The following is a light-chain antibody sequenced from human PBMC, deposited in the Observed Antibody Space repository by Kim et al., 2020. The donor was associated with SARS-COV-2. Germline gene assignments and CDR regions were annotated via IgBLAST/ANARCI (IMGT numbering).Light chain of an antibody. CDR1: NIETKS. Sequence: YELTQPPSVSVAPGETARLTCGGNNIETKSVHWYRQKPGQAPVLVIYFDTDRPSGIPERFSGSNSGDTATLTISRVEAGDEADYYCQVWDPSSDLSYVFGTGTKVTVL. V-gene: IGLV3-21*04. J-gene: IGLJ1*01. CDR3: QVWDPSSDLSYV. CDR2: FDT.